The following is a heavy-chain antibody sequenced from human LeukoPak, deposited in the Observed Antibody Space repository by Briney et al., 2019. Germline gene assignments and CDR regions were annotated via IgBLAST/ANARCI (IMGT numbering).Heavy chain of an antibody. J-gene: IGHJ6*03. D-gene: IGHD3-3*01. Sequence: GGSLRLSCAASGFTFSSYWMHWVRQAPGKGLVWVSRINSDGSSTSYADSVKGRFTISRDNAKNTLYLQMNSLRAEDTAVYYCARDGDFWSGSPPYYMDVWGKGTTVIVSS. CDR1: GFTFSSYW. CDR3: ARDGDFWSGSPPYYMDV. CDR2: INSDGSST. V-gene: IGHV3-74*01.